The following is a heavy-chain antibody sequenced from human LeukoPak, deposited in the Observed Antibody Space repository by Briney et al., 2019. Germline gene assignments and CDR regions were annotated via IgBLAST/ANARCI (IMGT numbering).Heavy chain of an antibody. V-gene: IGHV4-4*02. CDR3: ARAPLSSTYYTDAFDI. D-gene: IGHD2-2*01. CDR1: GGSISTNNW. J-gene: IGHJ3*02. CDR2: IHHSGST. Sequence: SGTLSLTCAVSGGSISTNNWWTWVRQPPGKGLEWIGEIHHSGSTDYNPSLKSRVTISPDKSKNQFSLTLTSVTAADTAVYFCARAPLSSTYYTDAFDIWGQGTMVTVSS.